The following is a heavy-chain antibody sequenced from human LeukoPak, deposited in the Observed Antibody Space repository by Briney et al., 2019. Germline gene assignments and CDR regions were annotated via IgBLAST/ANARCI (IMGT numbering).Heavy chain of an antibody. CDR1: GFTFSSYE. CDR2: ISSSGSTI. CDR3: ASSGYYAYYYYGMDV. Sequence: GGSLRLSCVASGFTFSSYEMNWVRPAPGKGVEWVSYISSSGSTIYYADSVKGGFTISRDNAKNSLYLQMNSLRAKDTAVYYCASSGYYAYYYYGMDVWGQGTTVTVSS. J-gene: IGHJ6*02. D-gene: IGHD3-22*01. V-gene: IGHV3-48*03.